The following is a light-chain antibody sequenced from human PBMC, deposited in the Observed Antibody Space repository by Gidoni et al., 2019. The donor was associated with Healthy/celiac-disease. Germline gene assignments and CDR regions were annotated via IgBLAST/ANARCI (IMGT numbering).Light chain of an antibody. V-gene: IGKV3-20*01. CDR1: QSVSSSY. CDR3: QQYGSSPGYT. J-gene: IGKJ2*01. CDR2: GAS. Sequence: IVLTQSPVTLSLSPGTRATLYCRASQSVSSSYLAWYQHKPGQAPRLLIYGASSRATGIPDRFSGSGSGTDFTLTISRLEPEDFAVYYCQQYGSSPGYTFGQGTKLEIK.